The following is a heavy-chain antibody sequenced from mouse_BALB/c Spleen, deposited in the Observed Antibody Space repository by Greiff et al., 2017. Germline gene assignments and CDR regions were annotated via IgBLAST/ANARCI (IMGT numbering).Heavy chain of an antibody. Sequence: EVQRVESGGGLVQPGGSRKLSCAASGFTFSSFGMHWVRQAPEKGLEWVAYISSGSSTIYYADTVKGRFTISRDNPKNTLFLQMTSLRSEDTAMYYCARFGVRAMDDWGQGTSVTVSS. CDR1: GFTFSSFG. V-gene: IGHV5-17*02. CDR3: ARFGVRAMDD. D-gene: IGHD2-2*01. J-gene: IGHJ4*01. CDR2: ISSGSSTI.